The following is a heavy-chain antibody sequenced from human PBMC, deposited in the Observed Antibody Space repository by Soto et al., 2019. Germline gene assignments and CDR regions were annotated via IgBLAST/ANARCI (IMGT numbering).Heavy chain of an antibody. J-gene: IGHJ4*02. CDR2: ISSTSNYI. V-gene: IGHV3-21*01. Sequence: NRVRQAPGKGLEWVSSISSTSNYIYYADSVKGRFTISRDNAKNSLYLQMNTLRAEDTAVYYCARGRPLDYWGQGTLVTVSS. CDR3: ARGRPLDY.